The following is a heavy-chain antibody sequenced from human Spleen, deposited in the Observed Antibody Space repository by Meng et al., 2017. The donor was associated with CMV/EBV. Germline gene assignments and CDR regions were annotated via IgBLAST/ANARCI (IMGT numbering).Heavy chain of an antibody. J-gene: IGHJ4*02. CDR2: ISSSGTTK. CDR3: ANSGLSGRTR. CDR1: GFNFSDYY. V-gene: IGHV3-11*01. Sequence: GESLKISCAASGFNFSDYYMSWIRQAPGKGLEWISYISSSGTTKLYADSVRGRFTVSKDNAKKSQYLQMDSLRAEDTAIYYCANSGLSGRTRWGQGTLVTVSS.